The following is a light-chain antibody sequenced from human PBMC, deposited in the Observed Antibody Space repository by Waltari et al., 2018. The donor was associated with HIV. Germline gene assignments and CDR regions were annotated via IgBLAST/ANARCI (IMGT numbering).Light chain of an antibody. J-gene: IGLJ2*01. Sequence: SYELSQPPSVSVSPEQTASITCAGDNLGDSYVCWYQQKPGQSPVLVIYQDTKRPSGIPERFSGSNSGNTATLTISGTQAMDEADYYCQTWDTTTVVFGGGTKLTVL. CDR3: QTWDTTTVV. V-gene: IGLV3-1*01. CDR2: QDT. CDR1: NLGDSY.